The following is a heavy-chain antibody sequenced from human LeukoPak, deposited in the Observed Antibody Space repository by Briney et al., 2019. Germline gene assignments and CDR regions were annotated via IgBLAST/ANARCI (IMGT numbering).Heavy chain of an antibody. J-gene: IGHJ4*02. V-gene: IGHV3-43*02. D-gene: IGHD3-10*01. CDR3: AKDPDYCGSGSGFDY. CDR1: GFTFDDYA. CDR2: ISGDGGST. Sequence: PGGSLRLSCAASGFTFDDYAMHWVRQAPGKGLEWVSLISGDGGSTYYADSVKGRFTISRDNSKNSLYLQMNSLRTEDTALCYCAKDPDYCGSGSGFDYWGQGTLVTVSS.